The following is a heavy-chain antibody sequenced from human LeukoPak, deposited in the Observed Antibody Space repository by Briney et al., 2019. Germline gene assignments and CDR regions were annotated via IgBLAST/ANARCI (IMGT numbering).Heavy chain of an antibody. D-gene: IGHD2-8*01. CDR1: EFSVGSNY. Sequence: GGSLRLSCAASEFSVGSNYMTWVRQAPGKGLEWVSLIYSGGSTYYADSVKGRFTISRDNSKTTLYLQMNSLRAEDTAVYYCARALVPNNWFDPWGQGTLVTVSS. J-gene: IGHJ5*02. CDR2: IYSGGST. V-gene: IGHV3-66*01. CDR3: ARALVPNNWFDP.